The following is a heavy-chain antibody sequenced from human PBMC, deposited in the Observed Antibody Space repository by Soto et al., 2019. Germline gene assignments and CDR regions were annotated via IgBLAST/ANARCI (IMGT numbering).Heavy chain of an antibody. J-gene: IGHJ6*02. CDR3: AKSPRYYYDSSGSLMDV. CDR2: IYTSGST. V-gene: IGHV4-4*07. Sequence: PSETLSLTCTVSGGSISSYYWSWIRQPAGKGLEWIGRIYTSGSTNYNPSLKSRVTMSVDTSENQFSLKLSSVTAADTAVYYCAKSPRYYYDSSGSLMDVWGQGTTVTVSS. D-gene: IGHD3-22*01. CDR1: GGSISSYY.